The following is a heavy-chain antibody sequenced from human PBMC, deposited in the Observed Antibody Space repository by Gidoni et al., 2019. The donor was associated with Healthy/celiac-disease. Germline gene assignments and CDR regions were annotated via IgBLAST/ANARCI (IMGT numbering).Heavy chain of an antibody. J-gene: IGHJ4*02. CDR3: ARGEAAAGTGGYYFDY. V-gene: IGHV4-34*01. D-gene: IGHD6-13*01. CDR1: GGSFSGYY. CDR2: INHSGST. Sequence: QVQLQQWGAGLLKPSETLSLTCAVYGGSFSGYYWSWIRQPPGKGLEWIGEINHSGSTNYNPSLKSRVTISVDTSKNQFSLKLSSVTAADTAVYYCARGEAAAGTGGYYFDYWGQGTLVTVSS.